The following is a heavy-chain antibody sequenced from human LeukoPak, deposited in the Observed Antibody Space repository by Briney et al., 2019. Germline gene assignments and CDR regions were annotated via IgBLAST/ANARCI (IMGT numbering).Heavy chain of an antibody. J-gene: IGHJ3*02. CDR1: GYTFTSYG. D-gene: IGHD5-18*01. CDR2: ISAYNGNT. Sequence: APVKVSCKASGYTFTSYGISWVRQAPGQGLEWMGWISAYNGNTNYAQKLQGRVTMTTDTSTSTAYMELRSLRSDDTAVYYCARDQRDTAMVTGRAFDIWGQGTMVTVSS. CDR3: ARDQRDTAMVTGRAFDI. V-gene: IGHV1-18*01.